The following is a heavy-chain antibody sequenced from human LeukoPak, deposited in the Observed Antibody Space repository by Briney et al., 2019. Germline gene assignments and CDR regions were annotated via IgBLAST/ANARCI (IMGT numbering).Heavy chain of an antibody. CDR3: ARDAEMATIISAKVTPSPYYFDY. CDR2: IIPILGIA. D-gene: IGHD5-24*01. Sequence: RASVKVSCKASGGTFSSYAISWVRQAPGQGLEWMGRIIPILGIANYAQKFQGRVTITADKSTSTAYMELSSLRSEDTAVYYCARDAEMATIISAKVTPSPYYFDYWGQGTLVTVSS. J-gene: IGHJ4*02. V-gene: IGHV1-69*04. CDR1: GGTFSSYA.